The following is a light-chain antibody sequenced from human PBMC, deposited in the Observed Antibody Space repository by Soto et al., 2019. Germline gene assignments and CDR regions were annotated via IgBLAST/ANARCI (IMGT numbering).Light chain of an antibody. CDR3: QQYYSYRPYT. CDR2: AAS. Sequence: AIRMTQSPSSLSASTGDRVTITCRASQGISSYLAWYQQKPGKAPKLLIYAASTLQSGVPSRFSGSGSGTDFTLTISCLKSEDFATYYCQQYYSYRPYTFGQGTKLEIK. CDR1: QGISSY. V-gene: IGKV1-8*01. J-gene: IGKJ2*01.